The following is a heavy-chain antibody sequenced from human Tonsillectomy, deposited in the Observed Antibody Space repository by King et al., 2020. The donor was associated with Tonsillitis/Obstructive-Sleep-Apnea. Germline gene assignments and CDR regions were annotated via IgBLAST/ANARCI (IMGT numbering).Heavy chain of an antibody. J-gene: IGHJ4*02. V-gene: IGHV3-9*01. CDR2: ISGNSGTI. Sequence: VPLVASGGGLVPPGRSLRLSCAASVFTFDDYALHWVRQAPGQGLEWVSGISGNSGTIAYADSVKGRFTLSRDNAKNSLYLQMNSLRAEDTALEEGAKERGREGRRRRGETGGDDGGKGTRGT. CDR1: VFTFDDYA. CDR3: AKERGREGRRRRGETGGDD. D-gene: IGHD1-14*01.